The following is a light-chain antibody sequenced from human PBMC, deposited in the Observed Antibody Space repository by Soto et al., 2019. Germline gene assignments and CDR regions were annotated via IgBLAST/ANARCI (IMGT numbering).Light chain of an antibody. Sequence: DIQMTQSPSTLSGSVGDRVTITFRASQTISSWLAWYQQKPGKAPKLLIYKASTLKSGVPSRFSGSGSGTEFTFTISSLQPEDIATYYCQQYSHLITFGQGTRLEIK. J-gene: IGKJ5*01. CDR2: KAS. V-gene: IGKV1-5*03. CDR1: QTISSW. CDR3: QQYSHLIT.